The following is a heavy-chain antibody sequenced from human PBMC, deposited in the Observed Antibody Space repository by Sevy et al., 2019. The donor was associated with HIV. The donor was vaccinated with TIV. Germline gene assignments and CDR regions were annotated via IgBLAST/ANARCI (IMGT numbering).Heavy chain of an antibody. J-gene: IGHJ4*02. V-gene: IGHV4-38-2*01. CDR2: IYQSGRT. Sequence: SETLSLSCSVSGYSISNGYFWGWIRQPPGKGLERVGRIYQSGRTDYNQSLKSRLTMSIDTSKNPFSLRLTSLTAADTAVYYCPRSPAGRYYFDYWGQGALVTVSS. CDR1: GYSISNGYF. CDR3: PRSPAGRYYFDY.